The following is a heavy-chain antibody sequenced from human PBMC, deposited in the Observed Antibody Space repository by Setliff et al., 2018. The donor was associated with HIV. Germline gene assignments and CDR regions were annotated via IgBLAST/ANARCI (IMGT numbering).Heavy chain of an antibody. CDR3: ARERNYYDSSGQYYSRTFFDY. CDR1: GFTFSSYG. V-gene: IGHV3-33*01. CDR2: IWYNGGNK. J-gene: IGHJ4*02. D-gene: IGHD3-22*01. Sequence: QPGGSLRLSCAASGFTFSSYGMHWVRQAPGKGLEWVAVIWYNGGNKNYADSVKGRFTISRDNPKNTLYLQMDSLRAEDTAVYYCARERNYYDSSGQYYSRTFFDYWGQGSLVTVSS.